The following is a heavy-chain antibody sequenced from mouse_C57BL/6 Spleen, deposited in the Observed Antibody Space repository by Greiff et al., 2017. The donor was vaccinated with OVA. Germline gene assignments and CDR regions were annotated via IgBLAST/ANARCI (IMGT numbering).Heavy chain of an antibody. CDR1: GFNINDYY. Sequence: VQLQQSGAELVRPGASVKLSCTASGFNINDYYMHWVKQRPEQGLEWIGRIDPEDGDTEYAPKFQGKATMTADTSSTTAYLQLSSLTSEDTAVYYCTKARYDYGYAMDYWGQGTSVTVSS. CDR2: IDPEDGDT. D-gene: IGHD2-4*01. CDR3: TKARYDYGYAMDY. J-gene: IGHJ4*01. V-gene: IGHV14-1*01.